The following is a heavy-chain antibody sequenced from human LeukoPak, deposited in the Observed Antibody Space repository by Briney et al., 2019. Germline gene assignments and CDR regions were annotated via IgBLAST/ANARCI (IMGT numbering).Heavy chain of an antibody. D-gene: IGHD1-14*01. CDR3: ARQPGGTAAFDI. V-gene: IGHV4-59*08. CDR1: VGPLSSYF. J-gene: IGHJ3*02. CDR2: FYYSGST. Sequence: PSETLSLTCSVPVGPLSSYFWASIPQTPGKGQEWIAYFYYSGSTNYNPSLKSRVTISVDTSKNQFSLKLSSVTAADTAVYYCARQPGGTAAFDIWGQGTMVTVSS.